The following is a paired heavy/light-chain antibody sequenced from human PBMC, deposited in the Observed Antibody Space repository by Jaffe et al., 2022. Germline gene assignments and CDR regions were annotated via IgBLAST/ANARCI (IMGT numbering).Light chain of an antibody. J-gene: IGLJ3*02. CDR2: DVS. V-gene: IGLV2-11*01. CDR1: NSDVGGYNY. Sequence: QSALTQPRSVSGSPGQSVTISCTGTNSDVGGYNYVSWYQQYPGKAPKLMIYDVSERPSGVPDRFSGSKSVNTASLTISGLQADDEADYYCCSYAGNYIWVFGGGTKVTVL. CDR3: CSYAGNYIWV.
Heavy chain of an antibody. J-gene: IGHJ4*02. D-gene: IGHD3-3*01. CDR2: IPYRGGGE. V-gene: IGHV3-30*02. CDR1: GFSFRFSG. CDR3: AKDPAFWSPGDH. Sequence: QVQLVESGGGVVQPGGSLRLSCATSGFSFRFSGMHWVRQAPGKGLEWVAFIPYRGGGEYYADALRGRFIISRDNSKSTVYLQMNSLRLDDTAVYYCAKDPAFWSPGDHWGQGTLVIVSS.